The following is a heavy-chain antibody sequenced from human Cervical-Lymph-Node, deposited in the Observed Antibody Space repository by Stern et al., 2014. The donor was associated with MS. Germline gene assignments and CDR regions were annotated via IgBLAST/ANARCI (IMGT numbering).Heavy chain of an antibody. CDR3: ARLSSHWWLPDFDS. Sequence: VHLLQSGAEVKEPGDSLKISCQGSGYTFNTYWITWVRQMPGKGLEWMGIIYPGDSDTKYSPSFQGQVTISADKSISTAYLQWSSLKASDSAVYYCARLSSHWWLPDFDSWGQGTLVTVSS. CDR2: IYPGDSDT. J-gene: IGHJ4*02. CDR1: GYTFNTYW. D-gene: IGHD5-12*01. V-gene: IGHV5-51*03.